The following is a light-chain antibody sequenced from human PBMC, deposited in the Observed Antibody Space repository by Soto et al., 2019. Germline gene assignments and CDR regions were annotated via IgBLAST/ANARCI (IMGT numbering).Light chain of an antibody. CDR3: QTWGSGIHVV. CDR1: SGHSSYA. CDR2: LNSDGSH. J-gene: IGLJ2*01. Sequence: QPVLTQSPSASASLGASVKLTCTLSSGHSSYAIAWHQQQPEKGPRYLMKLNSDGSHSKGDGIPDRFSGSSSGAGRYLTIXXXXXXXXXXXXCQTWGSGIHVVFGGGTKLTVL. V-gene: IGLV4-69*01.